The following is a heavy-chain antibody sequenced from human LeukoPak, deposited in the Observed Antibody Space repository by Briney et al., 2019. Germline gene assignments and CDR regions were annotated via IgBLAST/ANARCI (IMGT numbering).Heavy chain of an antibody. CDR2: ISGSGGSP. CDR1: GFTFSRYA. CDR3: AKDQKLQPFHY. Sequence: GGSLRLSCAASGFTFSRYAMSWVRQAPGKGLEWVSAISGSGGSPYYADSVKGRFTISRDNSKSTLYLQMNSLRPEDTSVYYCAKDQKLQPFHYWGQGTLVTVSS. J-gene: IGHJ4*02. D-gene: IGHD2-15*01. V-gene: IGHV3-23*01.